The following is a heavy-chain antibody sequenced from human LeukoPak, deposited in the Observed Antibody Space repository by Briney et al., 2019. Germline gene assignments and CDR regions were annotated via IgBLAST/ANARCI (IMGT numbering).Heavy chain of an antibody. CDR2: ISGSGAST. CDR1: GFTFSSYA. D-gene: IGHD5-24*01. J-gene: IGHJ5*02. Sequence: GGSLRLSCAVSGFTFSSYAMSWVRQAPGKGLEWVSSISGSGASTYYADSMKGRFTISRDNSKNTVYLQMNSLRAEDTAVYYCAKAPRKRRDGYNSDWFDPWGQGTLVTVSS. V-gene: IGHV3-23*01. CDR3: AKAPRKRRDGYNSDWFDP.